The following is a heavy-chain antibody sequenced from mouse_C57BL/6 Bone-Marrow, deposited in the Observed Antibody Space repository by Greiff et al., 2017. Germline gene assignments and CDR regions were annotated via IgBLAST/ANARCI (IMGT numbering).Heavy chain of an antibody. Sequence: EVQLVESGGGLVQPGGSLSLSCAASGFTFTDYYMSWVRQPPGKALEWLGFIRNKANGYTTEYSASVKGRFTISRDNSHSILYLQMHALRADDSATNYCGRSITTVVCGYGGQGTTLTVSA. D-gene: IGHD1-1*01. CDR2: IRNKANGYTT. CDR1: GFTFTDYY. CDR3: GRSITTVVCGY. J-gene: IGHJ2*01. V-gene: IGHV7-3*01.